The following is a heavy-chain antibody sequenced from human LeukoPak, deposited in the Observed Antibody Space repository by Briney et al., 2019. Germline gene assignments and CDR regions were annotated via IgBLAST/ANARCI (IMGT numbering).Heavy chain of an antibody. V-gene: IGHV3-23*01. CDR1: GFSLSTYA. D-gene: IGHD2-15*01. Sequence: GGSLRLSCAASGFSLSTYALSWVRQGPGGGLGWVVAISGSVDKTYQADSVKGRFTISKDNSENRLSLQMDSLRAEDTAVYFCAKDTTAWWYHRAYMNVWGKGTTVTVSS. CDR2: ISGSVDKT. CDR3: AKDTTAWWYHRAYMNV. J-gene: IGHJ6*03.